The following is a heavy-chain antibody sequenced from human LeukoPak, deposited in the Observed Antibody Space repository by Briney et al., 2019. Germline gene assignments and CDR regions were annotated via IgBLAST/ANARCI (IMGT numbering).Heavy chain of an antibody. V-gene: IGHV4-39*01. D-gene: IGHD2-15*01. J-gene: IGHJ4*02. CDR1: GGSISSSSYY. Sequence: PSETLSLTCTVSGGSISSSSYYWGWIRQPPGKGLEWIGSIYYSGSTYYNPSLKSRVTISVDTSKNQFSLKLSSVAAAHTAVYYCARLMVVAATIDYWGRGTLVAVSS. CDR3: ARLMVVAATIDY. CDR2: IYYSGST.